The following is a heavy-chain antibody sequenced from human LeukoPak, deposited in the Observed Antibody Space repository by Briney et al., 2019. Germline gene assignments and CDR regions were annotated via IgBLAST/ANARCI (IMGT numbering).Heavy chain of an antibody. J-gene: IGHJ4*02. D-gene: IGHD1-1*01. Sequence: QPGGSLRLSCAASGFSFSSNPMSWVRQAPGKGLEWVAGISGSGGDTSYADSVKGQFTISRDNSKNTLDLQMNSLRAEDTAMYHCAKVKALDAVASYFDYWGQGTLVTVSS. CDR1: GFSFSSNP. CDR3: AKVKALDAVASYFDY. V-gene: IGHV3-23*01. CDR2: ISGSGGDT.